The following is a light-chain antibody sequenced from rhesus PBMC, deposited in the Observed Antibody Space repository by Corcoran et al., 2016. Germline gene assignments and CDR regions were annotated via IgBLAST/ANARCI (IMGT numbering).Light chain of an antibody. J-gene: IGLJ1*01. CDR2: SDD. CDR1: SSNIGSNG. Sequence: QSVLTQPPSASEAARKGVSISCSGSSSNIGSNGVSWYQHLPGTAPKLLIFSDDQRISGVSDRFSGSKSGTSASLAISGLQTEDEADYYCAAWDCRLRGPIFGAGTRLTVL. CDR3: AAWDCRLRGPI. V-gene: IGLV1-60*01.